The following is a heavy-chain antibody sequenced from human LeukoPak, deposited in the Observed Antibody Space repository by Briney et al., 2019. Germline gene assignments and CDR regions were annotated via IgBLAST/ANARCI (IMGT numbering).Heavy chain of an antibody. CDR1: GGSISSYY. J-gene: IGHJ6*02. CDR3: ARGTGCSSTSCYVRDYYYGMDV. D-gene: IGHD2-2*01. CDR2: IYYSGST. V-gene: IGHV4-59*01. Sequence: PSETLSLTCTVSGGSISSYYWSWIRQPPGKGLEWIGYIYYSGSTNYNPSLKSRVTISVDTSKNQFSLKLSSVTAADTAVYYCARGTGCSSTSCYVRDYYYGMDVWGQGTTVTVSS.